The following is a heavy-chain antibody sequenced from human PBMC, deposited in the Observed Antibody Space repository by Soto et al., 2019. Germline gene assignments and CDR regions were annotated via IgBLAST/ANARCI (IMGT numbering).Heavy chain of an antibody. CDR1: GYSFTSYW. V-gene: IGHV5-51*01. CDR2: TYPGDSDT. D-gene: IGHD1-26*01. CDR3: AAYSGSFYYGMDV. Sequence: PVESLKISCKASGYSFTSYWIGWVRQMPGKGLEWMGITYPGDSDTRYSPSFQGQVTISADKSISTAYLQWSSLKASDTAMYYCAAYSGSFYYGMDVWGQGTTVTVSS. J-gene: IGHJ6*02.